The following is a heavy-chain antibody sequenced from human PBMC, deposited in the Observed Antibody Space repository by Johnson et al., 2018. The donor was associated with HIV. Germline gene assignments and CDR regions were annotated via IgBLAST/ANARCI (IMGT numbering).Heavy chain of an antibody. CDR1: GYTFSSYW. J-gene: IGHJ3*02. CDR2: IKQDGSEK. V-gene: IGHV3-7*01. Sequence: VQLVESGGGVVQPGRSLRLSCAASGYTFSSYWMSWVRQAPGKGLEWVANIKQDGSEKYYVDSVKGRFTISRDNAKNSLYLQMNSLRAEDTAVYYCARSLNMDIGATITPDDAFDIWGQGTMVTVSS. D-gene: IGHD5-12*01. CDR3: ARSLNMDIGATITPDDAFDI.